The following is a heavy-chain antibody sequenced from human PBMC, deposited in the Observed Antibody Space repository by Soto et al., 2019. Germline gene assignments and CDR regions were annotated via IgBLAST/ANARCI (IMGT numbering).Heavy chain of an antibody. CDR1: GGSISTVDYW. D-gene: IGHD7-27*01. J-gene: IGHJ4*02. CDR3: ARGPSGDKVDS. CDR2: IYDGGRT. V-gene: IGHV4-30-4*01. Sequence: QVQLQESGPGLVKPSQTLSLTCTVSGGSISTVDYWWSWIRQSPDMGLEWIGHIYDGGRTYNNPSLQRRVTLSVGTSRSQLSLTLSSVSAAHTAVYYCARGPSGDKVDSWGQGTLVTVSS.